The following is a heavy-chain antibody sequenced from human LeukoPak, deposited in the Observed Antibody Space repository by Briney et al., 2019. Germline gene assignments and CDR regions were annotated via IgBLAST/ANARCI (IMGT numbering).Heavy chain of an antibody. Sequence: GESTRLSCAASGFTFSSYSMNWVRQAPGKGLEWVSSISSSSSYIYYADSVKGRFTISRDNAKNSLYLQMNSLRAEDTAVYYCARGVVLANYWGQGTLVTVSS. V-gene: IGHV3-21*01. J-gene: IGHJ4*02. CDR3: ARGVVLANY. CDR1: GFTFSSYS. CDR2: ISSSSSYI. D-gene: IGHD3-10*01.